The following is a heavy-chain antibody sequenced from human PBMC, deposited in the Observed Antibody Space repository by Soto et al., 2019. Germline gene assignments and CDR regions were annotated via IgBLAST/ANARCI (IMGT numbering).Heavy chain of an antibody. CDR3: ARDEKQGRRVYFVY. Sequence: EVQLVESGGGLVQPGGSLRLSYAASGFTFSSYWMSWVRQAPGKGLEWVANIKQDGSEKYYVDSVKGRFTISRDNAKNSLYLQMNSLRAEDTAVYYCARDEKQGRRVYFVYWGQGTLVTVSS. CDR2: IKQDGSEK. J-gene: IGHJ4*02. V-gene: IGHV3-7*01. CDR1: GFTFSSYW. D-gene: IGHD6-19*01.